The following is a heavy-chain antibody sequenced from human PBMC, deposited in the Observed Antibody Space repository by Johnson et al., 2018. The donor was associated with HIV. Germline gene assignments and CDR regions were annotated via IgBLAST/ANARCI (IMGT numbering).Heavy chain of an antibody. CDR1: GFTFSSYA. D-gene: IGHD5-24*01. V-gene: IGHV3-30*04. CDR2: ISYDGSYK. J-gene: IGHJ3*02. Sequence: VQLMEYGGGVVQPGRSLRLSCAASGFTFSSYAMHWVRQAPGKGLEWVAVISYDGSYKYFADSVKGRLTISRDNSKNTLYLQMNSLRAEDTAVYYCAKDIGDGYNRWGGFDIWGQGTMVTVSA. CDR3: AKDIGDGYNRWGGFDI.